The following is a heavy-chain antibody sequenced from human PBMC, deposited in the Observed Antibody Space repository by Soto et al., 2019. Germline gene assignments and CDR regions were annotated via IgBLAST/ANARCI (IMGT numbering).Heavy chain of an antibody. CDR2: ISGSRGST. D-gene: IGHD3-3*01. CDR3: GKRWGNRFLEPRDYFDY. CDR1: GFTFSSYA. J-gene: IGHJ4*02. V-gene: IGHV3-23*01. Sequence: PGGSLRLSCAASGFTFSSYAMSWVRQAPGKGLEWGATISGSRGSTYYADSVKGRFTISRENSKNTLWLHMNSLRAEATAVFYGGKRWGNRFLEPRDYFDYWGQGTLVTVSS.